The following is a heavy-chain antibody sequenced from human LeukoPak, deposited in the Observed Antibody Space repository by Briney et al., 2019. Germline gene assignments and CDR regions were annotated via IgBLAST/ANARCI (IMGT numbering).Heavy chain of an antibody. D-gene: IGHD1-1*01. CDR2: ISGSDVST. Sequence: PGGSLRLSCAASGFSFSSYAMSWVRQAPGQGLEWVSGISGSDVSTYYADSVKGRFTISRDNSKNTLYLQMNSLRAEDTAVYYCAKDRTTGTTENFDYWGQGTLVTVSS. J-gene: IGHJ4*02. CDR3: AKDRTTGTTENFDY. CDR1: GFSFSSYA. V-gene: IGHV3-23*01.